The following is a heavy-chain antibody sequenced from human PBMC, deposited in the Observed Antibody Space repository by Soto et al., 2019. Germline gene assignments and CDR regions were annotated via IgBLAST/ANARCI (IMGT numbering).Heavy chain of an antibody. J-gene: IGHJ6*03. CDR1: GFTFSSYS. CDR2: ISSSSSYI. D-gene: IGHD6-13*01. V-gene: IGHV3-21*01. Sequence: GGSLRLSCAASGFTFSSYSMNWVRQAPGKGLEWVSSISSSSSYIYYADSVKGRFTISRDNAKNSLYLQMNSLRAEDTAVYYCARDRKAAAGTSPYYYYYMDVWGKGTTVTVSS. CDR3: ARDRKAAAGTSPYYYYYMDV.